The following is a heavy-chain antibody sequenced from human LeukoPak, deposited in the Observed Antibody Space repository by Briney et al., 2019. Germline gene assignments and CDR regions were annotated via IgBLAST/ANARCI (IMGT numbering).Heavy chain of an antibody. D-gene: IGHD6-19*01. CDR3: ARARAVAGTFDY. CDR1: GFTFSNYG. V-gene: IGHV3-23*01. Sequence: GGSLRLSCAASGFTFSNYGMSWVRQAPGKGLEWVSGMSGSGGSTYYADSVKGRFTISRDNSKNTLYLQMNSLRAEDTAVYYCARARAVAGTFDYWGQGTLVTVSS. CDR2: MSGSGGST. J-gene: IGHJ4*02.